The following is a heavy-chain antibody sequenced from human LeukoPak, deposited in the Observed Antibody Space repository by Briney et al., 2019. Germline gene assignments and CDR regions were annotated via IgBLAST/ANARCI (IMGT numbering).Heavy chain of an antibody. CDR2: IIPIFGTA. CDR3: ASGSLGKYGSADYYYMDV. J-gene: IGHJ6*03. Sequence: ASVKVSCKASGGTFSSYAISWVRQAPGQGLGWMGGIIPIFGTANYAQKFQGRVTITADKSASTAYMELSSLRSEDTAVYYCASGSLGKYGSADYYYMDVWGKGTTVTVSS. V-gene: IGHV1-69*06. CDR1: GGTFSSYA. D-gene: IGHD3-10*01.